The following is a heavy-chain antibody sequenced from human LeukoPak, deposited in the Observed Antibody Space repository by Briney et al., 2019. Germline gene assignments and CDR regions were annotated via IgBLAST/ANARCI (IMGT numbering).Heavy chain of an antibody. J-gene: IGHJ5*02. CDR2: ISYDGSNK. D-gene: IGHD2-15*01. CDR1: GFTLSTYA. CDR3: ARNTLIDP. Sequence: GGCLRLSCAVSGFTLSTYAIHWVRQAPGKGLEREAVISYDGSNKYYADSVKGRLTISRDNSKNTLYLQMNSLRAEDTAVYYCARNTLIDPWGQGSLVTVSS. V-gene: IGHV3-30*01.